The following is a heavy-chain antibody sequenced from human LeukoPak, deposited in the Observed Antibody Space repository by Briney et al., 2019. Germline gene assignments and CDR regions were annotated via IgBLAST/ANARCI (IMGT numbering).Heavy chain of an antibody. CDR2: ISYDGSNK. V-gene: IGHV3-30*04. CDR1: GFTFSSYA. J-gene: IGHJ2*01. Sequence: GGSLRLSCAASGFTFSSYAMHWVRQAPGKGLEWVAVISYDGSNKYYADSVKGRFTISRDNSKNTLYLQMNSLRAEDTAVYYCAREAGKRYFDLWGRGTLVTVSS. CDR3: AREAGKRYFDL.